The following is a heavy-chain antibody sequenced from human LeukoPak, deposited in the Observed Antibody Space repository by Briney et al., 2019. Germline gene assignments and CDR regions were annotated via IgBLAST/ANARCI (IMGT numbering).Heavy chain of an antibody. CDR1: GYTFTIYD. CDR2: MNPDSSNT. V-gene: IGHV1-8*01. D-gene: IGHD4-17*01. CDR3: AVHLPGDYLDP. J-gene: IGHJ5*02. Sequence: GASVKVSCKASGYTFTIYDINWVRQAAGQGLEWMGWMNPDSSNTDFAQKFQGRVTMTRNTSISTAYMELSSLTSEDTAVYYCAVHLPGDYLDPWGQGTLVTVSS.